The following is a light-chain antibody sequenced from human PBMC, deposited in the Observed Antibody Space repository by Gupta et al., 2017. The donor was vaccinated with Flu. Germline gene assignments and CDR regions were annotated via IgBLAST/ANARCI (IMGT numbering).Light chain of an antibody. CDR2: DAS. CDR3: QQHNNWPPCT. J-gene: IGKJ3*01. Sequence: EIVLTPSPATLSVSPGERATLSGRASQSVSSILAWYQQKPGQAPRLLIYDASTRATGIPARFSGSGSGTEFTLTISSRQSEDFAVYYCQQHNNWPPCTFGHGTKVDIK. CDR1: QSVSSI. V-gene: IGKV3-15*01.